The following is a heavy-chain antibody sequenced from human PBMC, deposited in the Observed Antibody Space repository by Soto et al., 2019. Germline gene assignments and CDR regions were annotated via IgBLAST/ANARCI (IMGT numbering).Heavy chain of an antibody. CDR3: ARLGYSGYSAGMDV. D-gene: IGHD5-12*01. CDR1: GGSISSSSYY. V-gene: IGHV4-39*01. CDR2: IYYSGST. Sequence: SETLSLTCTVSGGSISSSSYYWGWIRQPPGKGLEWIGSIYYSGSTYYNPSLKSRVTISVDTSKNQFSLKLSSVTAADTAVYYCARLGYSGYSAGMDVWGQGTTVTVSS. J-gene: IGHJ6*02.